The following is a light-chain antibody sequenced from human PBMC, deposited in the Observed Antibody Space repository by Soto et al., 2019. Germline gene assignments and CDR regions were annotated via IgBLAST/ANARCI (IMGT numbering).Light chain of an antibody. CDR3: QQYINGYT. CDR2: SAS. J-gene: IGKJ2*01. CDR1: QSVSSS. Sequence: EVVMTQSPATLSVFPGERVTLSCRASQSVSSSLAWYQQKPGQAPRLLIYSASTRATGIPAWFSGSGSGTEFTLTISSLESEEFAVYYCQQYINGYTFGQGTKLEIK. V-gene: IGKV3-15*01.